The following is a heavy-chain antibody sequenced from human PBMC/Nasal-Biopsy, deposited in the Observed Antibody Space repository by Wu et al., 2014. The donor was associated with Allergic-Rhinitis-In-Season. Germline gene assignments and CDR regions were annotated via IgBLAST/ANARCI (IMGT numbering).Heavy chain of an antibody. V-gene: IGHV3-30*04. J-gene: IGHJ4*02. Sequence: LRLSCAASGFTFSAYAVHWVRQAPGKGLEWVAVISYDAINKHYGDSVKGRFTISRDSSQNTVFLQMNSLRPEDTAVFYCARAGSSSWSPDYWGQGTPVTVSS. CDR3: ARAGSSSWSPDY. D-gene: IGHD6-13*01. CDR1: GFTFSAYA. CDR2: ISYDAINK.